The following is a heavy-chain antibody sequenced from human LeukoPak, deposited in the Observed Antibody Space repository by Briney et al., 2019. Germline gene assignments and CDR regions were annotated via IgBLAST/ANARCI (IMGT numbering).Heavy chain of an antibody. CDR2: INHSGST. CDR3: AREKGDYYGSGSVNWFDP. V-gene: IGHV4-34*01. J-gene: IGHJ5*02. D-gene: IGHD3-10*01. CDR1: GGSFSGYY. Sequence: PSETLSLTCAVYGGSFSGYYWSWIRQPPGKGLEWIGEINHSGSTNCNPSLKSRVTISVDTSKNQYSLKLSSVTAADTAVYYCAREKGDYYGSGSVNWFDPWGQGTLVTVSS.